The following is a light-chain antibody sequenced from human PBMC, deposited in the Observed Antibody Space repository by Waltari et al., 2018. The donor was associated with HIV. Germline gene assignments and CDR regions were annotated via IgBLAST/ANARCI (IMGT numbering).Light chain of an antibody. CDR2: GNS. CDR1: SSNIGAGYV. J-gene: IGLJ2*01. V-gene: IGLV1-40*01. CDR3: QSYDSNLSGL. Sequence: QSELTQPPSVSAAPGQRVTISCTGSSSNIGAGYVVHWTPRVPGRPPKFIIYGNSNRPAGFPDRFSGSKAGSSASLVITGLQSEDEADYYCQSYDSNLSGLFGGGTKVTVL.